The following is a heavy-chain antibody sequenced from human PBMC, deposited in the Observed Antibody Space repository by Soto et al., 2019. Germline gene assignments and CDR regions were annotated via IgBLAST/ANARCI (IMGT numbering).Heavy chain of an antibody. V-gene: IGHV3-30-3*01. CDR2: ISYDGSNK. J-gene: IGHJ4*02. D-gene: IGHD2-2*01. CDR1: GFTFSSYA. Sequence: QVQLVESGGGVVQPGRSLRLSCAASGFTFSSYAMHWVRQAPGKGLEWVAVISYDGSNKYYADSVKGRFTISRDNSKNTLYLQMNSLRAEDTAVYYCARAPSSRGPLDYWGQGTLVTVSS. CDR3: ARAPSSRGPLDY.